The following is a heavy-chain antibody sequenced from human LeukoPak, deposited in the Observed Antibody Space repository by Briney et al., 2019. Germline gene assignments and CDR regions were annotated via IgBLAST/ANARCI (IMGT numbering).Heavy chain of an antibody. Sequence: PGGSLRLSCIASDFSFSDSWMTWVRKAPGKGLELVASIKYEGGEIQYVDSVKCRFTISRDNAKRSLYLKMPSLRVEDTAVSHCARDPYKNKDYPNYSALDIWGQGTMVTVSS. J-gene: IGHJ3*02. D-gene: IGHD1/OR15-1a*01. V-gene: IGHV3-7*01. CDR1: DFSFSDSW. CDR3: ARDPYKNKDYPNYSALDI. CDR2: IKYEGGEI.